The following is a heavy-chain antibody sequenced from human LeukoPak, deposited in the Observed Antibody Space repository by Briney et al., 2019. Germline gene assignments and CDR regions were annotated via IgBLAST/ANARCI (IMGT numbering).Heavy chain of an antibody. J-gene: IGHJ4*02. V-gene: IGHV3-21*01. CDR1: GFTFSSYS. Sequence: GGSLRLSCAASGFTFSSYSMNWVRQAPGKGLEWVSSISSSSSYIYYADSVKGRFTISRDNAKDSLYLQMNSLRAEDTAVYYCAREGKSIAAANDYWGQGTLVTVSS. CDR3: AREGKSIAAANDY. D-gene: IGHD6-13*01. CDR2: ISSSSSYI.